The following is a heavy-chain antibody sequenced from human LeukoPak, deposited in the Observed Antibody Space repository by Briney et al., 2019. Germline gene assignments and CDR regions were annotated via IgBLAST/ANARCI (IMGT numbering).Heavy chain of an antibody. Sequence: SETLSLTCAVSGGSFTGYYWTWIRQPPGKGLEWIGYIYYSGSTNYNPSLKSRVTISVDTSKNQFSLKLSSVTAADTAVYYCARGITVTSYYYYYYYMDVWGKGTTVTVSS. CDR3: ARGITVTSYYYYYYYMDV. CDR1: GGSFTGYY. D-gene: IGHD1-14*01. J-gene: IGHJ6*03. V-gene: IGHV4-59*01. CDR2: IYYSGST.